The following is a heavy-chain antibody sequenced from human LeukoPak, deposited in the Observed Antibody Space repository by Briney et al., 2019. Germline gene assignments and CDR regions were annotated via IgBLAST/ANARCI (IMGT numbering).Heavy chain of an antibody. D-gene: IGHD5-24*01. V-gene: IGHV6-1*01. CDR1: GDSVSSDSAA. CDR2: TYYRAKWYN. Sequence: SQTLSLTCAISGDSVSSDSAAWNWIRQSPSRGLEWLGRTYYRAKWYNDYAVSVKSRITINPDTSKNQFSLQPNSVTPDDTAVYYCARVRRVAVTPYYFDYWGQGTLVTVSS. J-gene: IGHJ4*02. CDR3: ARVRRVAVTPYYFDY.